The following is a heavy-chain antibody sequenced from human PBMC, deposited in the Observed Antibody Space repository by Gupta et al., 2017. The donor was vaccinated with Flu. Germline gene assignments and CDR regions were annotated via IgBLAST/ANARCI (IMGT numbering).Heavy chain of an antibody. D-gene: IGHD1-1*01. Sequence: EVHLVESGGGSVQPGGSLRLSCAASGFTFSNYWMHWVRQGPGEGLVWVSRINSDGTIANYADSVKGRFTVSRDNAENTRYLQMKSLTAEDAALYYCVRYRRTARRPEDWGQGTLVTVSS. CDR2: INSDGTIA. V-gene: IGHV3-74*01. J-gene: IGHJ4*02. CDR3: VRYRRTARRPED. CDR1: GFTFSNYW.